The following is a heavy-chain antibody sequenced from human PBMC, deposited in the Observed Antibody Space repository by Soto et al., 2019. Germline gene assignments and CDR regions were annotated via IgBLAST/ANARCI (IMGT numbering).Heavy chain of an antibody. D-gene: IGHD6-19*01. CDR2: IYYTGST. CDR3: ARGSYYSGWV. V-gene: IGHV4-30-4*01. Sequence: SETLSLTCTVSGGSFSSGDYYWSWIRQPPGKGLEWIGYIYYTGSTYYNASLKSRVSISVDTSKNQFSLQLNSVTPEDTAVYYCARGSYYSGWVWGQGTLVTVSS. J-gene: IGHJ4*02. CDR1: GGSFSSGDYY.